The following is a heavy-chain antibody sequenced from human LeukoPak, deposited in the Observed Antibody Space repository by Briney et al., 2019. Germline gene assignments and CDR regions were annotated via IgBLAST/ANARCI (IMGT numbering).Heavy chain of an antibody. D-gene: IGHD4/OR15-4a*01. V-gene: IGHV3-48*03. J-gene: IGHJ4*02. CDR2: ISSSGSTI. Sequence: GGSLRLSCAASGFTFSSFEMNWVRQAPGEGLEWISYISSSGSTIYYADSVKGRFTISRDNAKNSLYLQMNSLRAEDTAVYYCAREVPYDYWGQGNMVTVSS. CDR3: AREVPYDY. CDR1: GFTFSSFE.